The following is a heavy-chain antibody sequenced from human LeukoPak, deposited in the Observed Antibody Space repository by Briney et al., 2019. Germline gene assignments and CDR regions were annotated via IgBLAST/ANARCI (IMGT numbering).Heavy chain of an antibody. CDR1: GFTISNYG. Sequence: GVSLRLSCATSGFTISNYGMHWVRQAPGKGLEWVAVISYDGSNKYYADSVKGRFTISRDNSKNTLYLQMNSLRPEDAAVYYSANLPLWGQGTLVTVSS. CDR3: ANLPL. CDR2: ISYDGSNK. J-gene: IGHJ4*02. V-gene: IGHV3-30*18.